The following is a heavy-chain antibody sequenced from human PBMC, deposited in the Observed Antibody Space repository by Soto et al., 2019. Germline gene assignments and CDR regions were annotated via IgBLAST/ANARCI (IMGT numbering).Heavy chain of an antibody. CDR1: GYTFTSYD. J-gene: IGHJ4*02. V-gene: IGHV1-8*01. Sequence: EASVKVSCKASGYTFTSYDINWVRQATGQGLEWMGWMNPNSGNTGYAQKFQGRVTMTRNTSISTAYMELSSLRSEDTAVYYCARVGYDFWSGYLDYWGQGTLVTVSS. CDR3: ARVGYDFWSGYLDY. D-gene: IGHD3-3*01. CDR2: MNPNSGNT.